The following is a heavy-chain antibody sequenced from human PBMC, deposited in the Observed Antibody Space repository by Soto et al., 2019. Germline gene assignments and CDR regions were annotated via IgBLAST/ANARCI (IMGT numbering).Heavy chain of an antibody. CDR1: GGSFSGYY. CDR3: ARGRKWEPPRWYFDL. J-gene: IGHJ2*01. Sequence: QVQLQQWGAGLLKPSETLSLTCAVYGGSFSGYYWSWIRQPPGKGLEWIGEINHSGSTNYNPSLKSRVTISVDTSKNQFSLKLSSVTAADTAVYYCARGRKWEPPRWYFDLWGRGTLVTVSS. V-gene: IGHV4-34*01. CDR2: INHSGST. D-gene: IGHD1-26*01.